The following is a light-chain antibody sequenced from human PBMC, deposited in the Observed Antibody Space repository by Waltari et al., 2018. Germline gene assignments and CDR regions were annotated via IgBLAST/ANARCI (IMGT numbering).Light chain of an antibody. CDR1: HSVLYNSNDKNS. J-gene: IGKJ1*01. V-gene: IGKV4-1*01. Sequence: DIVMTQSPDSLAVSLGERAPISCRSSHSVLYNSNDKNSLAWYQQKPGKPPMLLIYWASTRESVVPDRFSGSGSRTDFTLTISKLQAEDVAVYYCQQYYRSRTFGQGTKVEIK. CDR3: QQYYRSRT. CDR2: WAS.